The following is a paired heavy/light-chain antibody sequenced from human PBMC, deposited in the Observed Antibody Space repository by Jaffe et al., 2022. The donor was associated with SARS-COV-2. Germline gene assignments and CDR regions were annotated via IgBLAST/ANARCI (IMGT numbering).Light chain of an antibody. CDR3: MQALQIPWT. J-gene: IGKJ1*01. CDR1: QSLLHSNGYNY. CDR2: LGS. V-gene: IGKV2-28*01. Sequence: DIVMTQSPLSLPVTPGEPASISCRSSQSLLHSNGYNYLDWYLQKPGQSPQLLIYLGSNRASGVPDRFSGSGSGTDFTLKISRVEAEDVGVYYCMQALQIPWTFGQGTKVEI.
Heavy chain of an antibody. CDR3: VWWSLRRGGC. V-gene: IGHV3-23*04. CDR1: GFSFSSYA. Sequence: EVDLVESGGGLVQPGESLRLSCAASGFSFSSYAMSWVRQAPGRGLEWVSTISGSGDSTHYAASVKGRFTISRDNSKNTLYLRMNSLRADDTAIYSCVWWSLRRGGCWGQGTLVTISS. J-gene: IGHJ4*02. D-gene: IGHD2-8*02. CDR2: ISGSGDST.